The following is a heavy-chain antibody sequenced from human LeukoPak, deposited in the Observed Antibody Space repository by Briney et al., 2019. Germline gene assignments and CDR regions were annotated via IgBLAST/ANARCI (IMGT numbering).Heavy chain of an antibody. CDR1: GYTFTSYD. Sequence: ASVKVSCKASGYTFTSYDINWVRQATGQGLEWMGWMNPNSGNTGYAQKFQGRVTMTRNTSISTAYMGLSSLRSEDTAVYYCARGPLGLRLGELSLYRHLNYWGQGTLVTVSS. CDR2: MNPNSGNT. V-gene: IGHV1-8*01. CDR3: ARGPLGLRLGELSLYRHLNY. J-gene: IGHJ4*02. D-gene: IGHD3-16*02.